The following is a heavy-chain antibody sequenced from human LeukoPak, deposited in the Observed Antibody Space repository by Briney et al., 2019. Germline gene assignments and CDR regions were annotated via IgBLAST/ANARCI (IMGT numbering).Heavy chain of an antibody. J-gene: IGHJ4*02. Sequence: PSETLSLTCTVSGDSITSGIYYWTWIRLPAGKGLESVGRIYTSGSTDYNASLKSRVTISMDTSKNQFSLKLNSVTAADTAVYYCTRSRERYCSYGACYIDLQARWGQGTPVTVSS. D-gene: IGHD2-8*01. CDR3: TRSRERYCSYGACYIDLQAR. V-gene: IGHV4-61*02. CDR2: IYTSGST. CDR1: GDSITSGIYY.